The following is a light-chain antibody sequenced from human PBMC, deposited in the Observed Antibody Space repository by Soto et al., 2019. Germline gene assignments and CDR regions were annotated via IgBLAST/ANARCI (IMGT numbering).Light chain of an antibody. J-gene: IGLJ2*01. V-gene: IGLV2-23*01. Sequence: QSVLTQPASVSGSPGQSITISCTGTSSDVGSYNLVSWYQQLPGKAPKLLIYEGSKRPSGVSNRFSGSKSGNTASLTISGLQAEDEADYYCCSYAMGSTLVFGGGTKVTVL. CDR1: SSDVGSYNL. CDR2: EGS. CDR3: CSYAMGSTLV.